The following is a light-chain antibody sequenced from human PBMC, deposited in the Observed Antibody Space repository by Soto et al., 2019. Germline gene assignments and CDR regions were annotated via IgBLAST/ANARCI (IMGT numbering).Light chain of an antibody. CDR1: QSVNRW. CDR3: QQYDSFWT. Sequence: DIQMTQSPSTLSASVGERVIITCRASQSVNRWLAWYQQKPGRAPKLLIYPASSLPSGVPARFSGSGSGTEFTLTISSLQPDDCATYYCQQYDSFWTFGQGTKVE. J-gene: IGKJ1*01. CDR2: PAS. V-gene: IGKV1-5*01.